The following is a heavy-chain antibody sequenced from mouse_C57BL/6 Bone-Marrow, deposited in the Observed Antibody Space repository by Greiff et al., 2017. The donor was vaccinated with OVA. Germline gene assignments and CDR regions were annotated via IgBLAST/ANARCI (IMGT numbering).Heavy chain of an antibody. D-gene: IGHD2-4*01. V-gene: IGHV1-81*01. Sequence: QVQLKESGAELARPGASVKLSCKASGYTFTSYGISWVKQRTGQGLEWIGEIYPRSGNTYYNEKFKGKATLTADKSSSTAYMELRSLTSEDSAVYFCARIYYDYGGPWFAYWGQGTLVTVSA. CDR1: GYTFTSYG. CDR2: IYPRSGNT. J-gene: IGHJ3*01. CDR3: ARIYYDYGGPWFAY.